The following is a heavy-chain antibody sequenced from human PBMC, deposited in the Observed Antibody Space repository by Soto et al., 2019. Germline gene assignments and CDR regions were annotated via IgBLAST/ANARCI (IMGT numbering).Heavy chain of an antibody. CDR3: ARDGLILVPAPMPGDY. D-gene: IGHD2-2*01. CDR1: GFTFSSYS. Sequence: EVQLVESGGGLVKPGGSLRLSCAASGFTFSSYSMNWVRQAPGKGLEWVSSISSGGSHIYYADSVKGRFTISRDNAKNSLYLQMNSLRAEDTAVYSCARDGLILVPAPMPGDYWGQGTLVTVSS. CDR2: ISSGGSHI. J-gene: IGHJ4*02. V-gene: IGHV3-21*01.